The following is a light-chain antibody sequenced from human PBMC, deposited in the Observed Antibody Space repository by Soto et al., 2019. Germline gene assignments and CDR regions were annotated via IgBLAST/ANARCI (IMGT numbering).Light chain of an antibody. CDR3: QQRSNWPLT. Sequence: EIVLTQSPATLSLSPGERATLSCRASQTVSSSLAWYQQKPGQAPRLLIHDASNRATGIPARFSGSGSGTDFTLTISSREPEDFAVYYCQQRSNWPLTFGGGTKVEVK. CDR1: QTVSSS. V-gene: IGKV3-11*01. J-gene: IGKJ4*01. CDR2: DAS.